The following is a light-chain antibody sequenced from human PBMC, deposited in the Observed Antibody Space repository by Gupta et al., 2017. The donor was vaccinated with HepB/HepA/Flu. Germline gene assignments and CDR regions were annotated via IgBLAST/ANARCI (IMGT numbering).Light chain of an antibody. J-gene: IGKJ4*01. CDR3: EKYDDFYSLT. Sequence: DVQMTQSPSSLSASVGDRVTITCQASQDIGNHLNWYQQKPGKAPKLLIYDASNWEAGVPSRFSGSGSGTEFTFTISSRQPEDLATYYCEKYDDFYSLTFGGGTKVEIK. CDR2: DAS. CDR1: QDIGNH. V-gene: IGKV1-33*01.